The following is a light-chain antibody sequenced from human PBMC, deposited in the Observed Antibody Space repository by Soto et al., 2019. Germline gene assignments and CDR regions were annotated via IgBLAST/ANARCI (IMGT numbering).Light chain of an antibody. CDR1: RSLTRW. Sequence: DIQMSQSPSTLSASVGDRVTITCRASRSLTRWLAWYQQKPGRAPKLRIYETSILQSGVPSILSGSGSGTDFTLTISGVQPDDIATYSCQQYRTFWTFGQGTRVEVK. CDR3: QQYRTFWT. J-gene: IGKJ1*01. V-gene: IGKV1-5*03. CDR2: ETS.